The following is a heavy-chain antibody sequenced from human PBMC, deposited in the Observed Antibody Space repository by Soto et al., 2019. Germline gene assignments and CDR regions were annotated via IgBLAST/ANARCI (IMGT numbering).Heavy chain of an antibody. CDR1: GQTLTEFS. CDR2: FDPEGGEA. V-gene: IGHV1-24*01. CDR3: AKLTPLPGAMITNINFDF. Sequence: ASVKVSCKIFGQTLTEFSIHWVQQALGKGLEWLGGFDPEGGEALYAQKCHGRVTVTEDTVTDTAYMEQSGLKSADTAVYFCAKLTPLPGAMITNINFDFGSQG. D-gene: IGHD3-10*01. J-gene: IGHJ4*02.